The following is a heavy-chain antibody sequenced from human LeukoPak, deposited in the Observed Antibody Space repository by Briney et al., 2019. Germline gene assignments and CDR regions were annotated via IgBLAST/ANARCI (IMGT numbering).Heavy chain of an antibody. Sequence: GGSLRLSCAASGFTFSSYAMSWVRQAPGKGLEWVSTISGSGGSTYYADSVKGRFTISRDNSKNTLYLQMNSLRAEDTAVYYCAKVGGSGWRFDYWGQGTLVTVSS. CDR2: ISGSGGST. D-gene: IGHD6-19*01. CDR1: GFTFSSYA. J-gene: IGHJ4*02. CDR3: AKVGGSGWRFDY. V-gene: IGHV3-23*01.